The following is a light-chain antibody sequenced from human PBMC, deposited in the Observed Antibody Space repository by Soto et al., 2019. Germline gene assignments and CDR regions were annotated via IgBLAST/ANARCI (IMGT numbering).Light chain of an antibody. CDR2: DAS. CDR1: QSIGSS. CDR3: QQYNSYGT. V-gene: IGKV1-5*01. J-gene: IGKJ2*01. Sequence: DIQMTQSPSTLSASVGDRVTITCRASQSIGSSLAWYQQKPGKGPKLLIYDASTFESGVPSRFSGSGFGTEFALTISSLQADDFATFYCQQYNSYGTFGQGTKLEIK.